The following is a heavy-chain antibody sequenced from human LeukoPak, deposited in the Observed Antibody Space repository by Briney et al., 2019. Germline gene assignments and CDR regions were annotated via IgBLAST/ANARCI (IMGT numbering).Heavy chain of an antibody. CDR3: ASGPLYYDFWSGYSNWFDP. CDR1: GGTFSSYA. V-gene: IGHV1-69*05. J-gene: IGHJ5*02. D-gene: IGHD3-3*01. Sequence: SVKVSCKASGGTFSSYAISWVRQAPGQGLEWMGGIIPIFGTANYAQKFQGRVTITTDESTSTAYMELSSLRSEDTAVYYCASGPLYYDFWSGYSNWFDPWAREPWSPSPQ. CDR2: IIPIFGTA.